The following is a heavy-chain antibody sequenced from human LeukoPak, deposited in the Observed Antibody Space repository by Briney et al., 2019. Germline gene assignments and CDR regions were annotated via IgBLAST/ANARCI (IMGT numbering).Heavy chain of an antibody. D-gene: IGHD2-8*01. J-gene: IGHJ4*02. CDR3: ARGYCTNGVCYFFDY. CDR2: IYYSGST. Sequence: SETLSLTCTVSGGSISSGDYYWSWIRQPPGKGLEWIGYIYYSGSTYYNPSLKSRVTISVDTSKNQFSLKLSSVTAADTAVYYCARGYCTNGVCYFFDYWGQGTLVTVSS. CDR1: GGSISSGDYY. V-gene: IGHV4-30-4*08.